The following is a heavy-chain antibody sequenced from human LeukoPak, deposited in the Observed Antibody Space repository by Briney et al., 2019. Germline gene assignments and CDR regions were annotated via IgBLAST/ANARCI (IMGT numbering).Heavy chain of an antibody. J-gene: IGHJ4*02. CDR1: GNTFTSYY. CDR3: ARWDENIYGQPQGGSLDY. CDR2: ISPSGGST. V-gene: IGHV1-46*01. Sequence: ASVKVSCKASGNTFTSYYIHWVRQAPGQGLEWMGIISPSGGSTSYAQTFEGRVTMTRDTSTSTVYMELSSLRSEETAVYYCARWDENIYGQPQGGSLDYWGQGTLVTVSS. D-gene: IGHD5-18*01.